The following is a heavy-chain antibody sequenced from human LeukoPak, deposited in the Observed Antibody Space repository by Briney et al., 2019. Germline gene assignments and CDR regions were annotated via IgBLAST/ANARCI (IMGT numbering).Heavy chain of an antibody. J-gene: IGHJ6*03. CDR1: GFTFSTYW. CDR2: IKNDGSSA. V-gene: IGHV3-74*01. CDR3: ARDRAYYYMDV. D-gene: IGHD3-10*01. Sequence: GGSVRLSCTASGFTFSTYWMSWVRQAPGEGLVWVSRIKNDGSSANYTDSVKGRFTISRDNAKNTLYLQVNSLRAEDTAVYYCARDRAYYYMDVWGKGTTVTVSS.